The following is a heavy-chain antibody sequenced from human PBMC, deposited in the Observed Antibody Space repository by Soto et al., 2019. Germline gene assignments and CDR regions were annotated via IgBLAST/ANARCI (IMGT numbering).Heavy chain of an antibody. Sequence: EVQLVESGGGLVQPGGSLRLSCSASGFTFSSYAMHWVRQAPGKGLEYVSAISSNGGSTYYADSVKGRFTISRDNSKNTLYLQMSSLRAEDTAVYYCVTTSAAYYDILTGYFRFDYWGQGTLVTVSS. D-gene: IGHD3-9*01. J-gene: IGHJ4*02. CDR2: ISSNGGST. V-gene: IGHV3-64D*06. CDR3: VTTSAAYYDILTGYFRFDY. CDR1: GFTFSSYA.